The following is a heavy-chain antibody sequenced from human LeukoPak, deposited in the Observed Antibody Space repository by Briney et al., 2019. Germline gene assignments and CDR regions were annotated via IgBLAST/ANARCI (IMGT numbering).Heavy chain of an antibody. D-gene: IGHD6-13*01. CDR1: GGSISSTSYY. CDR3: ARTYSPQALFDY. J-gene: IGHJ4*02. V-gene: IGHV4-39*01. CDR2: IYYSGST. Sequence: PSETLSLTCTVSGGSISSTSYYWGWIRQPPGKGLEWIGTIYYSGSTDYNPSLKSRVTISVDTSKNQFSLKLSSVTAADTAVYYCARTYSPQALFDYWGQGTLVTVSS.